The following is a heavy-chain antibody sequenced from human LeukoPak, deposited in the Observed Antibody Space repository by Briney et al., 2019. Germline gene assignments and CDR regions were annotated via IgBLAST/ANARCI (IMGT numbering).Heavy chain of an antibody. CDR1: GFTFSSYS. D-gene: IGHD6-13*01. CDR2: ISSSSSYI. J-gene: IGHJ4*02. CDR3: ARYPGIAAAGGFDY. V-gene: IGHV3-21*01. Sequence: GGSLRLSCAASGFTFSSYSMNWVRQAPGKGLEWVSSISSSSSYIYYADSVKGRFTISRDNAKNSLYLQMNSLRAEDTAVYYCARYPGIAAAGGFDYWGQGTLVTVSS.